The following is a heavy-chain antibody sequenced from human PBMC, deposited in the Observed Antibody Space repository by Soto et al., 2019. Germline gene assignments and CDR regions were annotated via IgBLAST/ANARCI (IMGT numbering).Heavy chain of an antibody. CDR1: GGSISSGDYY. D-gene: IGHD3-22*01. CDR3: ARGQHYYDSSGYITSFDY. Sequence: PSETLSLTCTVSGGSISSGDYYWSWIRQPPGKGLEWIGYIYYSGSTYYNPSLKSRVTISVDTSKNQFSLKLSSVTAADTAVYYCARGQHYYDSSGYITSFDYWGQGTLVTVSS. J-gene: IGHJ4*02. CDR2: IYYSGST. V-gene: IGHV4-30-4*01.